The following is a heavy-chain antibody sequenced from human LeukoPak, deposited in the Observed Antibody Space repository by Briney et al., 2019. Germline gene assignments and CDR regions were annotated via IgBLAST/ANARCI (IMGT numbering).Heavy chain of an antibody. D-gene: IGHD3-22*01. CDR2: INPNSGGT. Sequence: ASVKVSCKASGYTFTGYYIHWVRQAPGQGLEWMGWINPNSGGTNYAQKFQGRVTMTRDTSISTAYMELSRLRSDDTAVYYCARSFYDSSGYYYASFDYWGQGTLVTVSS. CDR1: GYTFTGYY. CDR3: ARSFYDSSGYYYASFDY. J-gene: IGHJ4*02. V-gene: IGHV1-2*02.